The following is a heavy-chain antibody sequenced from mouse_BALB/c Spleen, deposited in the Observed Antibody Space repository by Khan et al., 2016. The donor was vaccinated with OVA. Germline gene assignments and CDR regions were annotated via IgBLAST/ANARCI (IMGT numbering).Heavy chain of an antibody. Sequence: GKRKEEGPGLVAPSQSLSITCTVSGFSLTGYGVNWVRQPPGKGLEWLGMIWGDGSTDYNSALKSRLSISKDNSKSQVFLKMNSLQTDDTARYYCARGTPAYALYAMDYWGQGTSVTVSS. J-gene: IGHJ4*01. V-gene: IGHV2-6-7*01. CDR1: GFSLTGYG. CDR3: ARGTPAYALYAMDY. D-gene: IGHD2-12*01. CDR2: IWGDGST.